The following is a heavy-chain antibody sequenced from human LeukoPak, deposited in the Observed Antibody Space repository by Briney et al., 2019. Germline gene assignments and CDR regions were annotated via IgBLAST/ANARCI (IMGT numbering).Heavy chain of an antibody. J-gene: IGHJ4*02. CDR3: ASLYGSGSYSHY. Sequence: SETLSLTCTVSGGSISSSSYYWGWIRQPPGKGLEWIGSIYYSGSTYCNPSLKSRVTISVDTSKNQFSLKLSSVTAADTAAYYCASLYGSGSYSHYWGQGTPVTVSS. CDR2: IYYSGST. CDR1: GGSISSSSYY. D-gene: IGHD3-10*01. V-gene: IGHV4-39*01.